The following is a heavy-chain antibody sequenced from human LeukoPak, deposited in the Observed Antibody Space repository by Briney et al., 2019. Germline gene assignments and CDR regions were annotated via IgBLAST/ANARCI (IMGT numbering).Heavy chain of an antibody. D-gene: IGHD3-10*01. V-gene: IGHV1-18*01. Sequence: ASVKVSCKASGSPFTSYGISWVRQAPGQGLEWMGWISTYNGNTNYAPKLQGRVTMTTDTSTSTAYMELRSLRSDDTAVYYCARTSTGNYYFYYGMDVWGQGTTVTVSS. CDR2: ISTYNGNT. CDR1: GSPFTSYG. CDR3: ARTSTGNYYFYYGMDV. J-gene: IGHJ6*02.